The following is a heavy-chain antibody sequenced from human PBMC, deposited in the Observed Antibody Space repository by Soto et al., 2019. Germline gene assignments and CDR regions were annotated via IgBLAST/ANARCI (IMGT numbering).Heavy chain of an antibody. D-gene: IGHD6-19*01. CDR2: ISWNSGRI. J-gene: IGHJ4*02. Sequence: EVQLVESGGGLVQPGRSLRLACAASGFTFDDYAMHWVRQGPGKGLEWVSGISWNSGRIDYADSVKGRFTISRDNAKKILDLQMNSLRGEDTSLYYCAKDIREYGSGWTYFDNWGQGTLVTVSS. V-gene: IGHV3-9*01. CDR3: AKDIREYGSGWTYFDN. CDR1: GFTFDDYA.